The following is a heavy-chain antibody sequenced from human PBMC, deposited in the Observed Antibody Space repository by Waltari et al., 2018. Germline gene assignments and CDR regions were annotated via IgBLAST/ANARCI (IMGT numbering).Heavy chain of an antibody. V-gene: IGHV2-26*01. J-gene: IGHJ4*02. Sequence: WIRQPPGKAREWLAHIFSIDEKSYSTSLKCRLTISKDTSKSQVVSTMTNMDPVDTATYYCARIPGLYGSGSHTFDYSGQGTLVPGSS. CDR3: ARIPGLYGSGSHTFDY. CDR2: IFSIDEK. D-gene: IGHD3-10*01.